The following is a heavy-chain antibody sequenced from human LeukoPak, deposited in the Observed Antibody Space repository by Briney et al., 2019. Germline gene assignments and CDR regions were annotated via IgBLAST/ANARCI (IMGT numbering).Heavy chain of an antibody. CDR1: GYTFIGYY. CDR3: ARVSRDGYYLFDY. V-gene: IGHV1-46*01. Sequence: ASVKVSCKASGYTFIGYYIHWVRQAPGQGLEWMGRINPSGGSTNYARQFQDRVTMTSDTSTTTVYMELSSLRSEDTAVYFCARVSRDGYYLFDYWGQGTLVTVSS. CDR2: INPSGGST. D-gene: IGHD5-24*01. J-gene: IGHJ4*02.